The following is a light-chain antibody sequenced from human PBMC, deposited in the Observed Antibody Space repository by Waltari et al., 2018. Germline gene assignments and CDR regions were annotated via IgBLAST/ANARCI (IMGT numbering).Light chain of an antibody. Sequence: ELVLPQSPGTLSLSPGERATLSCRPSQSVSKYLAWYQQRPGQAPRLLIYAASTRATGIPDRFSGSGFGTDFSLTISRLEPDDFAVYYCQNHERLPAKFGQGTKVEIK. CDR3: QNHERLPAK. CDR1: QSVSKY. CDR2: AAS. V-gene: IGKV3-20*01. J-gene: IGKJ1*01.